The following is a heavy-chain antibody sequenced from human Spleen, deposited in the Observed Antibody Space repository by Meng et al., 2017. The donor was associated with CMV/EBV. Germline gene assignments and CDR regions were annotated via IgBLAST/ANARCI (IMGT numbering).Heavy chain of an antibody. CDR3: ARGDSSSSAPLDS. CDR1: GFTFDDYG. V-gene: IGHV3-20*04. CDR2: IIWNGGST. Sequence: GESLKISCAASGFTFDDYGMSWVRQVPGKGLEWVSGIIWNGGSTSYADSVKGRFTISRDNAKNSLYLQMNSLRAEDTAVYYCARGDSSSSAPLDSWGQGTLVTVSS. J-gene: IGHJ4*02. D-gene: IGHD3-16*01.